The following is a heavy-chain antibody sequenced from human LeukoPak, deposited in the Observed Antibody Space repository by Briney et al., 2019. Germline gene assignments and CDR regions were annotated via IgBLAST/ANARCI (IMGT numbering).Heavy chain of an antibody. J-gene: IGHJ4*02. CDR3: AREPEHDYGDY. CDR1: GFTFSGYA. CDR2: ISYDGSNK. Sequence: QSGGSLRLSCAASGFTFSGYAMHWVRQAPGKGLEWVAVISYDGSNKYYADSVKGRFTISRDNSKNTLYLQMNSLRAEDTAVYYCAREPEHDYGDYWGQGTLVTVSS. V-gene: IGHV3-30-3*01. D-gene: IGHD1/OR15-1a*01.